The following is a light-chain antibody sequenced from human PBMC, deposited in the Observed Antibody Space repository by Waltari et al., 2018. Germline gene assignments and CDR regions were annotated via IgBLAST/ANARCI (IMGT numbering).Light chain of an antibody. CDR2: EAS. CDR3: MQTLRLPSFS. Sequence: VVTQAPLSMSVTPGQPASMSCKSSGSLLRRYGKTYLYWYLHKPGQPPRLLIYEASKRFSGVPDRFSGSGSGTDFTLRISRVEAEDVGVYYCMQTLRLPSFSFGGGTKVEIK. CDR1: GSLLRRYGKTY. V-gene: IGKV2D-29*01. J-gene: IGKJ4*01.